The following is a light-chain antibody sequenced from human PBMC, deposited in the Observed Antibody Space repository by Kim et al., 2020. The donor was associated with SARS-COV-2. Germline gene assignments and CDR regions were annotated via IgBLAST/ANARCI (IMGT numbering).Light chain of an antibody. Sequence: SSELTQDPAVSVALGQTVRITCQGDSLRNYFASWYQQKPGQAPVLVIYGKNNRPSVIPDRFSGSSSGHTASLTITGAQAEDEADYYCNSRDSSGNHLVFGGGTQLTVL. CDR2: GKN. J-gene: IGLJ3*02. CDR3: NSRDSSGNHLV. V-gene: IGLV3-19*01. CDR1: SLRNYF.